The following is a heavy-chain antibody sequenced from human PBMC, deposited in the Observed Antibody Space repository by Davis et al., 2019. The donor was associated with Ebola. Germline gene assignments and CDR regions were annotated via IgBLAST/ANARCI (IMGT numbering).Heavy chain of an antibody. J-gene: IGHJ5*01. V-gene: IGHV1-8*01. Sequence: ASAKVSCKASGYTFTNYDVHWVRQGTGQGLEWIGWMNPNSGNTGYGQKFQGRVTMTRNTSISTAYMELSSLTSEDTAVYYCARGRKVARMGSWFDSWGQGTLVTVPS. CDR1: GYTFTNYD. CDR3: ARGRKVARMGSWFDS. D-gene: IGHD5-12*01. CDR2: MNPNSGNT.